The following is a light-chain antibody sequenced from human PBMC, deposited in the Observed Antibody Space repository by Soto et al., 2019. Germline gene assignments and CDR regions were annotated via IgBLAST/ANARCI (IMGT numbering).Light chain of an antibody. CDR1: SSDVGGYNY. J-gene: IGLJ3*02. V-gene: IGLV2-11*01. Sequence: QSALTQPRSVSGSPGQSVTISCTGTSSDVGGYNYVSWYQQHPGKAPKLMIYDVSQRPSGVPNRFSGSKSDNTASLTISGLEADDEADYYCCSYAGTYTWVFGGGTKVTVL. CDR3: CSYAGTYTWV. CDR2: DVS.